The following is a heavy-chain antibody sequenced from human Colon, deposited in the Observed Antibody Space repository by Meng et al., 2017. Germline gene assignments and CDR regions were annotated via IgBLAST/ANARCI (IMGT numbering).Heavy chain of an antibody. D-gene: IGHD1-14*01. CDR2: VYYTGSA. V-gene: IGHV4-61*03. CDR1: GGSVSSPSYY. Sequence: QVHVQVSGTRLVRPSETLSLSCTLSGGSVSSPSYYWSWIRQTPGKGLEWIGYVYYTGSANYNPSLKSRVTISVDTSKIHFSLNLTSVTAADTAVYFCARDRVPGKYWGQGTLVTVSS. CDR3: ARDRVPGKY. J-gene: IGHJ4*02.